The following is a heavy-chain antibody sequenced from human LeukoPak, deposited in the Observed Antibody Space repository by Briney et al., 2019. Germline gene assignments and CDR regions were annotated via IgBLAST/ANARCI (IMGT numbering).Heavy chain of an antibody. V-gene: IGHV1-18*01. CDR2: ISVYDGKT. J-gene: IGHJ4*02. CDR1: GYDFSSYG. CDR3: ARHMTTVVTSLDY. Sequence: ASVKVSCKASGYDFSSYGLSWVRHVPGQGFQWMGWISVYDGKTDYGPLQGRVTMTTDTFTGTAYMELRNLRSEDTAIYYCARHMTTVVTSLDYWGQGTMVTVSS. D-gene: IGHD4-23*01.